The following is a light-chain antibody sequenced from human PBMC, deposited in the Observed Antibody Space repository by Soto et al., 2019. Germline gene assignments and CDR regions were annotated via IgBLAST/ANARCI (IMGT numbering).Light chain of an antibody. CDR2: CAS. J-gene: IGKJ5*01. V-gene: IGKV1-27*01. CDR3: QKYSSVFT. CDR1: QGISSF. Sequence: DIQMTQSPSSLSASVGDRVTITCRASQGISSFVAWYQQKPGKFPRLLSSCASTLQSGVPSRFSDSASGTDYSLTITRLRPEEVATYFWQKYSSVFTFGQATRREIK.